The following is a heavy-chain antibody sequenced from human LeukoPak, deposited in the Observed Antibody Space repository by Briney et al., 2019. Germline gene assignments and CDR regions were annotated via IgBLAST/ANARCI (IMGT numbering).Heavy chain of an antibody. J-gene: IGHJ4*02. V-gene: IGHV3-23*01. Sequence: GGSLRLSCAASGFTFSNFAVSWVRQAPGKGLEWVSSISGSGGSTYYADSVKGRFTISRDNSKNTLFLQMNSLRAEDTAVYYCAKSRYSWNDAFDYWGQGTLVTVSS. CDR3: AKSRYSWNDAFDY. CDR2: ISGSGGST. D-gene: IGHD1-1*01. CDR1: GFTFSNFA.